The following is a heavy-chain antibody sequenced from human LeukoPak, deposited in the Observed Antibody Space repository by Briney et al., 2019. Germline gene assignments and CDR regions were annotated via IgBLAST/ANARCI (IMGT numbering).Heavy chain of an antibody. V-gene: IGHV3-74*01. CDR2: INSDGIST. CDR1: RFTFSRYW. CDR3: ARDGNYYDSSGPADY. Sequence: PGGSLRLSCAASRFTFSRYWMHWVRQAPGKGLVWVSRINSDGISTSYADSVKGRFTISRDNAKNTLYLQMNGLRAEDTAVYYCARDGNYYDSSGPADYWGQGTLVTVSS. J-gene: IGHJ4*02. D-gene: IGHD3-22*01.